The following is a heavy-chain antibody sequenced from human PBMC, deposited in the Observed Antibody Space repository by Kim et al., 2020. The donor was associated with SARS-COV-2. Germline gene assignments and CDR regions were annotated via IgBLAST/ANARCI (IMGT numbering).Heavy chain of an antibody. CDR1: GYTFTSYY. Sequence: ASVKVSCKASGYTFTSYYMHWVRQAPGQGLEWMGIINPSGGSTSYAQKFQGRVTMTRDTSTSTVYMELSSLRSEDTAVYYCARVAPVLLWFGESDYWGQGTLVTVSS. J-gene: IGHJ4*02. CDR3: ARVAPVLLWFGESDY. CDR2: INPSGGST. V-gene: IGHV1-46*01. D-gene: IGHD3-10*01.